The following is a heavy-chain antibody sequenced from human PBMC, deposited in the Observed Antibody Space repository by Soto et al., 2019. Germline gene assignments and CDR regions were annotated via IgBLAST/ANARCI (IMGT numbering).Heavy chain of an antibody. CDR1: GGSISSSSYY. J-gene: IGHJ4*02. D-gene: IGHD3-16*02. CDR2: IYYSGST. Sequence: SETLSLTCTVSGGSISSSSYYWGWILQPPGKGLEWIGSIYYSGSTYYNPSLKSRVTISVDTSKNQFSLKLSSVTAADTAVYYCEGRHDYVWGSYRKGPFDYWGQGTLVTVSS. V-gene: IGHV4-39*01. CDR3: EGRHDYVWGSYRKGPFDY.